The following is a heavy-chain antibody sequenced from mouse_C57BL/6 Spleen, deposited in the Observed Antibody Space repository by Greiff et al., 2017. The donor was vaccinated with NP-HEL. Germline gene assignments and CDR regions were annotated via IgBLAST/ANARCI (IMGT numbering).Heavy chain of an antibody. D-gene: IGHD3-1*01. CDR3: AKGLLLDY. CDR1: GYTFTDYY. V-gene: IGHV1-76*01. Sequence: VQLQQSGAELVRPGASVKLSCKASGYTFTDYYINWVKQRPGQGLEWIARIYPGSGNTYYNEKFKGKATLTAEKSSSTAYMQLSSLTSEDSAVYFCAKGLLLDYWGQGTTLTVSS. J-gene: IGHJ2*01. CDR2: IYPGSGNT.